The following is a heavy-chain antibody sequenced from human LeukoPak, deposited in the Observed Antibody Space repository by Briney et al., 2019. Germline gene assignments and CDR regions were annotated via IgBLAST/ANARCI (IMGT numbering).Heavy chain of an antibody. Sequence: VGSLRLSCAPSGFTFSSHAMSWVRQAPGKGLEWVSVISGNGVNAYYADSVKGRFTISRDNAKNTLYLQMNSLRAEETAVYYCAKDPRHYSTNEFYFDYWGQGTLVTVYS. CDR1: GFTFSSHA. D-gene: IGHD2/OR15-2a*01. V-gene: IGHV3-23*01. J-gene: IGHJ4*02. CDR2: ISGNGVNA. CDR3: AKDPRHYSTNEFYFDY.